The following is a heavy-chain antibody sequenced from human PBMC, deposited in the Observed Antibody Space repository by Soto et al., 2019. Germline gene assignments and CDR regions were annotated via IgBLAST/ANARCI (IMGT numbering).Heavy chain of an antibody. CDR3: ARDGYCSGGSCYGYYYYGMDV. CDR2: ISGSGA. D-gene: IGHD2-15*01. J-gene: IGHJ6*02. V-gene: IGHV3-23*01. CDR1: GFTFSNYP. Sequence: GGSLRLSCAASGFTFSNYPMSWVRQAPGRGLEWVSVISGSGAFYADSVKGRFTISRDNAKNSLYLQMNSLRAEDTAVYYCARDGYCSGGSCYGYYYYGMDVWGQGTTVTVSS.